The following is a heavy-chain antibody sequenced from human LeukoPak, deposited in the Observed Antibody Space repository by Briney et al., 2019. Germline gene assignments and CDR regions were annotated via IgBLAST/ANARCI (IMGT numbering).Heavy chain of an antibody. V-gene: IGHV4-4*07. Sequence: SETLSLTCTVSGGSMNDYYWSWIRQPAGKGLEWIGRIYSGGSTIYSPSLKSRVTMSVDTSKNQFSLKLSSVTAADTAVYFCARGFGSSWYYFDYWGQGTLVTVSS. CDR3: ARGFGSSWYYFDY. J-gene: IGHJ4*02. CDR2: IYSGGST. CDR1: GGSMNDYY. D-gene: IGHD6-13*01.